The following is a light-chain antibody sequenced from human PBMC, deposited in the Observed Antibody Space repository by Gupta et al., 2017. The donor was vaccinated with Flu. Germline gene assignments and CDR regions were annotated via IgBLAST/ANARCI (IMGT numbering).Light chain of an antibody. CDR2: AAS. J-gene: IGKJ4*01. CDR1: QDIRSS. CDR3: QQYNSFPRT. Sequence: DIQMTQSPSSLSASVGDRVTITCRASQDIRSSLSWYQQKPEKAPKALIYAASNLQSGVPSRFSGGGSGTDFTLTISSLQPEYITTYYCQQYNSFPRTFGGGTKVEIK. V-gene: IGKV1D-16*01.